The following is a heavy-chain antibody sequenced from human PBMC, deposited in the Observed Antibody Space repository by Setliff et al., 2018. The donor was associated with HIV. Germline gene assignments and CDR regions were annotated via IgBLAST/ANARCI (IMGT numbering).Heavy chain of an antibody. D-gene: IGHD1-26*01. CDR2: ISGSGLST. CDR3: AKDSGATMVCSDY. CDR1: SFNSRKLT. Sequence: GESLKISCRGPSFNSRKLTMNWVRQVPGKGLEWVSGISGSGLSTYYADSVKGRFTISRDNSKNTLYLQVNSLRAEDTAVYYCAKDSGATMVCSDYWGQGTLVTVSS. J-gene: IGHJ4*02. V-gene: IGHV3-23*01.